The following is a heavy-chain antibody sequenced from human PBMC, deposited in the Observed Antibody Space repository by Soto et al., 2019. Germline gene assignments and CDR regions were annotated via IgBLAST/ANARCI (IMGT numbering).Heavy chain of an antibody. CDR2: IHENGHFK. D-gene: IGHD4-4*01. J-gene: IGHJ4*02. CDR3: ARDEGVPINYRFDY. Sequence: PXGSLRLSCSASGFSFSSYSMSWIRQAPGKGLEWLAHIHENGHFKFYVDSVKGRFTISRDDALNSLYLQMNSLRAEDTAMYYCARDEGVPINYRFDYWGQGTLVTVSS. CDR1: GFSFSSYS. V-gene: IGHV3-7*03.